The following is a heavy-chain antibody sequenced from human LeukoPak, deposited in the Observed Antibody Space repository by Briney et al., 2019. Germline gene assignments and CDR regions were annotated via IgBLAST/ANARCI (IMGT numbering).Heavy chain of an antibody. CDR1: GGSISSSSYH. Sequence: PSETLSLTCAVSGGSISSSSYHWGWIRQPPGKGLECIGTIYYSGRTYYNPSLNSRVTISLDTSKNQFSLKLTSVTAADTAVYYCAKSGPPAGRPGAFDIWGQGTMATVSS. V-gene: IGHV4-39*07. D-gene: IGHD2-2*01. CDR3: AKSGPPAGRPGAFDI. CDR2: IYYSGRT. J-gene: IGHJ3*02.